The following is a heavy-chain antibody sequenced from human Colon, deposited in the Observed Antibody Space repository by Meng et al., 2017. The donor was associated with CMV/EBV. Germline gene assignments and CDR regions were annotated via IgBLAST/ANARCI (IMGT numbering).Heavy chain of an antibody. Sequence: CAAAGFAFTNAWMKWVRQAPGKGLEWVARIKSKRDDETTDYAAPVKGRFIISRDDSNKMLHLQMNSLRREDTALYYCVTDDTGHDWGYWGQGTLVTVSS. D-gene: IGHD5-12*01. V-gene: IGHV3-15*07. CDR3: VTDDTGHDWGY. CDR2: IKSKRDDETT. CDR1: GFAFTNAW. J-gene: IGHJ4*02.